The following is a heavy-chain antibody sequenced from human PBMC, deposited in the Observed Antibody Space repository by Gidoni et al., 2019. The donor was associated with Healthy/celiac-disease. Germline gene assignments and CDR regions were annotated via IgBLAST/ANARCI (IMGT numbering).Heavy chain of an antibody. CDR3: ARDLFRRGTGRFWFDP. D-gene: IGHD1-1*01. Sequence: QVQLQESGPGLVMPSQTLSLTCTVSGGSISSGDYYWSWIRQPPGKGLEWIGYIYYSGSTHYNPSLKSRVTISVDTSKNQFSLKLSSVTAADTAVYYCARDLFRRGTGRFWFDPWGQGTLVTVSS. V-gene: IGHV4-30-4*01. CDR2: IYYSGST. CDR1: GGSISSGDYY. J-gene: IGHJ5*02.